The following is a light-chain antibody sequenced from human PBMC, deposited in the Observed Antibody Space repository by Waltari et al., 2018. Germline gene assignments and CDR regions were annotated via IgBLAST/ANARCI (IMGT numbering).Light chain of an antibody. CDR2: AVT. CDR3: SSYTLDGVWV. V-gene: IGLV2-14*01. J-gene: IGLJ3*02. CDR1: TNDDVGFNF. Sequence: QSALTQPASVSGSPGQSITISCTGTTNDDVGFNFVSWYQQFSGKAPQLIIYAVTQRPSGVSSRFSGSKSANTASLTISGLHPDDEAAYVCSSYTLDGVWVFGGGTKLSVL.